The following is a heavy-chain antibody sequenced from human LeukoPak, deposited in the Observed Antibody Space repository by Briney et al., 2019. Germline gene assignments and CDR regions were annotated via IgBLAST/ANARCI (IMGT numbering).Heavy chain of an antibody. Sequence: GGSLRLSCAASGFTFSSYSMNWVRQAPGKGLEWVSYISSSSSTIYYADSVKGRFAISRDNAKNSLYLQMNSLRAEDTAVYYCARDRPPTVDWNYPFDYWGQGTLVTVSS. CDR1: GFTFSSYS. CDR3: ARDRPPTVDWNYPFDY. CDR2: ISSSSSTI. V-gene: IGHV3-48*04. D-gene: IGHD1-7*01. J-gene: IGHJ4*02.